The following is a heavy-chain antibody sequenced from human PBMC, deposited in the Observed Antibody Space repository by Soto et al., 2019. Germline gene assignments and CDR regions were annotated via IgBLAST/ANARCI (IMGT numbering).Heavy chain of an antibody. CDR2: INIGTGYT. Sequence: GSSVKVSCKASGYTFTRSLMHWVRQAPGQSLEWMGWINIGTGYTKISQRFQGRVSFAGDTSASTAYMELSSLRSEDTAVYYCARNQNYVSRAYSNHRGQGTVVTVSS. J-gene: IGHJ4*02. V-gene: IGHV1-3*04. CDR1: GYTFTRSL. D-gene: IGHD3-10*01. CDR3: ARNQNYVSRAYSNH.